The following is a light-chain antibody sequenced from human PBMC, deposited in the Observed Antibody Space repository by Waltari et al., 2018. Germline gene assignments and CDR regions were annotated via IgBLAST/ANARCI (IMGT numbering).Light chain of an antibody. CDR3: QQSFSVPWT. CDR1: KSIGSY. J-gene: IGKJ1*01. V-gene: IGKV1-39*01. Sequence: TCRASKSIGSYLNCDQQKTGKGPKLLIFAASSLQSGVPSRFSGSGSGTDFTLTIRSLTSEDFATYYCQQSFSVPWTFGQGTKVEIK. CDR2: AAS.